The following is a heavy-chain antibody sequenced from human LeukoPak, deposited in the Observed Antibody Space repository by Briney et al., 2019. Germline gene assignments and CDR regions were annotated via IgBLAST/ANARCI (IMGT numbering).Heavy chain of an antibody. V-gene: IGHV3-21*01. CDR3: ARALTQYYDSSGD. CDR2: ISSSSSYI. D-gene: IGHD3-22*01. Sequence: GGSLRLSCAASGFTFSSYSMNWVRQAPGNGLEWVSSISSSSSYIYYADSVKGRFTISRDNAKNSLYLQMNSLRAEDTAVYYCARALTQYYDSSGDWGQGTLVTVSS. CDR1: GFTFSSYS. J-gene: IGHJ4*02.